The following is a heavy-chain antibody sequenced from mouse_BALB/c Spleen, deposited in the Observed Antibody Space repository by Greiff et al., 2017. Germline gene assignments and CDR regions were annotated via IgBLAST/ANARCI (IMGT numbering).Heavy chain of an antibody. CDR2: INSNGGST. Sequence: EVNVVESGGGLVQPGGSLKLSCAASGFTFSSYGMSWVRQTPDKRLELVATINSNGGSTYYPDSVKGRFTISRDNAKNTLYLQMSSLKSEDTAMYYCARDLSYYGNPYAMDYWGQGTSVTVSS. CDR1: GFTFSSYG. D-gene: IGHD2-1*01. V-gene: IGHV5-6-3*01. CDR3: ARDLSYYGNPYAMDY. J-gene: IGHJ4*01.